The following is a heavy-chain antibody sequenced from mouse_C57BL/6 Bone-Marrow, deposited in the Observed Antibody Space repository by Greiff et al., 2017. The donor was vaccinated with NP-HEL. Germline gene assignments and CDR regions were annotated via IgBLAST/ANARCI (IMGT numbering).Heavy chain of an antibody. CDR2: IHPNSGST. Sequence: VQLQQSGAELVKPGASVKLSCKASGYTFTSYWMHWVKQRPGQGLEWIGMIHPNSGSTNYNEKFKSKATLTVDKSSSTAYMQLSSLTSEDSAVYYCAREGAYGSSPYYFDYWGQGTTLTVSS. D-gene: IGHD1-1*01. V-gene: IGHV1-64*01. J-gene: IGHJ2*01. CDR3: AREGAYGSSPYYFDY. CDR1: GYTFTSYW.